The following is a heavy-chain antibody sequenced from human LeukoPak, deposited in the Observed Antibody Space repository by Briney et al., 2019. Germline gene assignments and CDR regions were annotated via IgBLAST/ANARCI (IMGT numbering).Heavy chain of an antibody. CDR3: AKGFSGKFDY. J-gene: IGHJ4*02. Sequence: AGSLGLSCAASGFTFSNYGMHWVRQPPRTGQEWVTIIRFDGSNKYYAAPVKGRFTISRDNSKNTLYLQLNSLRTEDTAVYYCAKGFSGKFDYWGQGTLVTVSS. V-gene: IGHV3-30*02. CDR1: GFTFSNYG. CDR2: IRFDGSNK. D-gene: IGHD1-26*01.